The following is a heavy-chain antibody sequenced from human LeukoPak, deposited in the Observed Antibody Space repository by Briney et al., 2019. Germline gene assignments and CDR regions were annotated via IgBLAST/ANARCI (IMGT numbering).Heavy chain of an antibody. CDR2: IYPGDSDT. D-gene: IGHD3-22*01. J-gene: IGHJ4*02. V-gene: IGHV5-51*01. Sequence: GESLKISCKGSGYSFTNYWIGLVRQMPGKGLEWMGIIYPGDSDTRYSPSFQGQVTISADKSISTAYLQWSSLKASDTAMYYCARSEVITTNFDYWGQGTLATVSS. CDR3: ARSEVITTNFDY. CDR1: GYSFTNYW.